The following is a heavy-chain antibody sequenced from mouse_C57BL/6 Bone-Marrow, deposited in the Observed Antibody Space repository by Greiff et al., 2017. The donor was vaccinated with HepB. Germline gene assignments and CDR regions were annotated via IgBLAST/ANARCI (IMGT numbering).Heavy chain of an antibody. CDR2: IDPSDSYT. CDR1: GYTFTSYW. Sequence: VQLQQPGAELVRPGTSVKLSCKASGYTFTSYWMHWVKQRPGHGLEWIGVIDPSDSYTNYNQKFKGKATLTVDTSSSTAYMQLSSLTSEDSAVYYCARKGLSYYFDYWGQGTTLTVSS. J-gene: IGHJ2*01. CDR3: ARKGLSYYFDY. D-gene: IGHD1-1*02. V-gene: IGHV1-59*01.